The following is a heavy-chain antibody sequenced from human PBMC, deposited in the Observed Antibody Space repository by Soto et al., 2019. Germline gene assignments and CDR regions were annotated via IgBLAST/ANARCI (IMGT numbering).Heavy chain of an antibody. Sequence: SETLSLTCTVSGGSISSGGYYWSWIRQHPGKGLEWIGYIYYSGSTYYNPSLKSRLTISLDTSKNQFSLKLSSVTAADTAVYYCARDSTYYFDSSGSAVRAFDIWGQGTMVTVSS. J-gene: IGHJ3*02. CDR3: ARDSTYYFDSSGSAVRAFDI. D-gene: IGHD3-22*01. V-gene: IGHV4-30-4*08. CDR1: GGSISSGGYY. CDR2: IYYSGST.